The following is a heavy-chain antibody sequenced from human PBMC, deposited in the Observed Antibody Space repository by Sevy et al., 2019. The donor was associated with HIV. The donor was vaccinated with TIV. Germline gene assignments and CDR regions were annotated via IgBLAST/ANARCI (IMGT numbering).Heavy chain of an antibody. Sequence: SETLSLTCTVSGGSITSLYWGWIRQPPGKGLEWIANIYYIGNTNYNPSLKSRVTISLDTSKNQYSLRLSSVTAADTAIYCCACENAWGRGYSWGQGTLVTVSS. CDR3: ACENAWGRGYS. CDR2: IYYIGNT. V-gene: IGHV4-59*08. D-gene: IGHD1-26*01. CDR1: GGSITSLY. J-gene: IGHJ4*02.